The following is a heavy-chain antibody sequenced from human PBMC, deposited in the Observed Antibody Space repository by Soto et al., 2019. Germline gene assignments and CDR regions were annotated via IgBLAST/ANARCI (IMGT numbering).Heavy chain of an antibody. CDR1: GLXFSSYS. J-gene: IGHJ6*02. D-gene: IGHD6-13*01. Sequence: PGGSLRLSCAASGLXFSSYSMNWVRQAPGKGLEWVSYISSSSSTIYYADSVKGRFTISRDNAKNSLYLQMNSLRAEDTAVYYCARHAGDGSSWWYYYYGMDVWGQGTTVTVSS. V-gene: IGHV3-48*01. CDR2: ISSSSSTI. CDR3: ARHAGDGSSWWYYYYGMDV.